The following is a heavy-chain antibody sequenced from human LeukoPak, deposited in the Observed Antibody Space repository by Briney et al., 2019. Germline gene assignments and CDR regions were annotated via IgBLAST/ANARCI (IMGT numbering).Heavy chain of an antibody. D-gene: IGHD5-12*01. V-gene: IGHV4-59*04. Sequence: PSETLSLTCSVSGDSNSFYYWSWIRQPPGKGLEWIGYIYYSGSTYYNPSLKSRVTISVDTSKNQFSLKLSSVTAADTAVYYCARKEGYDVFDFWGQGTLVTASS. CDR1: GDSNSFYY. J-gene: IGHJ4*02. CDR2: IYYSGST. CDR3: ARKEGYDVFDF.